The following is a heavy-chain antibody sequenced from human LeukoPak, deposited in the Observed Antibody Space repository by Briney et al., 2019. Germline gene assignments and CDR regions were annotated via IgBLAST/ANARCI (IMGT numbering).Heavy chain of an antibody. D-gene: IGHD2-21*02. CDR2: ISSSGSTR. V-gene: IGHV3-48*03. CDR3: AKGATSADCSVLDY. Sequence: PGGSLRLSCAASGFTFTSYEMNWVRQAPGKGLEWVAYISSSGSTRYYADSVKGRFTISRGNANNSLYLQIDSLRAEDKAVYYCAKGATSADCSVLDYWGQGTLVTVSS. CDR1: GFTFTSYE. J-gene: IGHJ4*02.